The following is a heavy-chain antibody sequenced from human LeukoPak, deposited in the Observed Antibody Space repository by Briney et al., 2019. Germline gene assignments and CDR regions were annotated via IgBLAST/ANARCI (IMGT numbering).Heavy chain of an antibody. J-gene: IGHJ4*02. CDR1: GGTFSSYA. Sequence: SVKVSCKASGGTFSSYAISWVRQAPGQGLEWMGRIIPVLGIANYAQKFQGRVTITADKSTSTAYMELSSLRSEDTAVYYCARGGDYGGRFDYWGQGTLVTVSS. CDR2: IIPVLGIA. V-gene: IGHV1-69*04. CDR3: ARGGDYGGRFDY. D-gene: IGHD4-23*01.